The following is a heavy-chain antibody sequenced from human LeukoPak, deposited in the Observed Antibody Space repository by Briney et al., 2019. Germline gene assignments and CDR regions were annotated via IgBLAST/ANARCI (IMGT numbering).Heavy chain of an antibody. V-gene: IGHV3-7*03. Sequence: PGGSLRLSCAASGFTFSSHWMSWVRQAPGKGLEWVANIKQDGSEKYYVDSVKGRFTISRDNSKNTLYLQMNSLRAEDTAVYYCAKTYSSSWFWFDPWGQGTLVTVSS. D-gene: IGHD6-13*01. J-gene: IGHJ5*02. CDR3: AKTYSSSWFWFDP. CDR1: GFTFSSHW. CDR2: IKQDGSEK.